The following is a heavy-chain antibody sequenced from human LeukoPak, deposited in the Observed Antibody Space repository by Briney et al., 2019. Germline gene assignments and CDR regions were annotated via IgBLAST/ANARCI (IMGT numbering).Heavy chain of an antibody. V-gene: IGHV4-30-4*01. D-gene: IGHD2-21*02. CDR1: GGSISSGDYY. CDR3: ARSAYCGGDCYRYYYYYGMDV. J-gene: IGHJ6*02. Sequence: PSQTLSLTCTVSGGSISSGDYYWSWIRQPPGKGLEWIGYIYYSGSTYYNPSLKSRVTISVDTSKNQFSLKLSSVTAADTAVYYCARSAYCGGDCYRYYYYYGMDVWGQGTTVTVSS. CDR2: IYYSGST.